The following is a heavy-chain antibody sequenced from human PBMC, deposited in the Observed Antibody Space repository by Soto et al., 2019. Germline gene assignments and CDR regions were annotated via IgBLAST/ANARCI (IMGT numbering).Heavy chain of an antibody. CDR2: IIPIFGTA. CDR1: GGTFSSYA. J-gene: IGHJ5*02. CDR3: AIDRGPSSGSYPYWFDP. D-gene: IGHD3-22*01. Sequence: QVQLVQSGAEVKKPGSSVKVSCKASGGTFSSYAITWVRQAPGQGLEWMGGIIPIFGTANYAQKFQGRVTITADESTSTAYMELSSLRSEDTAVYYCAIDRGPSSGSYPYWFDPWGQGTLVTVSS. V-gene: IGHV1-69*12.